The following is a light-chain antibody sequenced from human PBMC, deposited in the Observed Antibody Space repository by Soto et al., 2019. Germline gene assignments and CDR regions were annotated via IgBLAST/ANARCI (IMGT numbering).Light chain of an antibody. CDR3: SSYATSGTNVI. CDR1: NSDVGAYPY. Sequence: QSVLAQPASVSGSPGQSITMSCTGTNSDVGAYPYVSWYQQHPGNAPKLLIYEVADRPSGVSDRFSGSKSGNTASLTISALQAEDEAVYYCSSYATSGTNVIFGGGTKVTVL. J-gene: IGLJ2*01. V-gene: IGLV2-14*03. CDR2: EVA.